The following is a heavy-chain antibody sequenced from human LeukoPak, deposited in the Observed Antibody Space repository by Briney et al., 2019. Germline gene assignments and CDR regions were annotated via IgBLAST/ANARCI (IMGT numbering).Heavy chain of an antibody. CDR2: IYHSGST. CDR1: GGSISSGGYY. Sequence: PSETLSLTCTVSGGSISSGGYYWSWIRQPPGKGLEWIGYIYHSGSTYYNPSLKSRVTISVDRSKNQFSLKLSSVTAADTAVYYCATKPNDFWSGYWVHYWGQGTLVTVSS. J-gene: IGHJ4*02. D-gene: IGHD3-3*01. V-gene: IGHV4-30-2*01. CDR3: ATKPNDFWSGYWVHY.